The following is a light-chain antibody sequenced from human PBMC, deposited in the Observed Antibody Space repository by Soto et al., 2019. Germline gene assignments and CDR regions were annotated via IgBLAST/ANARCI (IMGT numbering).Light chain of an antibody. V-gene: IGKV3-20*01. J-gene: IGKJ2*01. CDR3: KQYGPSPPYT. CDR2: AAS. CDR1: QSVSSN. Sequence: EIVMTQSPATLSVSPGERATLSCRASQSVSSNLAWYQQKPGQAPRLLIYAASRRATGVPDKFSGSGSGADYTLTITRLEPEDSAVYYCKQYGPSPPYTFGQGTKVEI.